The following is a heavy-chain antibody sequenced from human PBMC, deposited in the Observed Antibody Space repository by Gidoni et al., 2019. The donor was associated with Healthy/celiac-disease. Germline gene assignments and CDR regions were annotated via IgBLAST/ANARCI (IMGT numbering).Heavy chain of an antibody. V-gene: IGHV5-51*01. CDR3: ARRGRGVRGVMGY. D-gene: IGHD3-10*01. Sequence: EVQLVQSEAEVKQPGESLKFSCTGSGYSFTSYWIGWVRLMPGKGLDWMGIIHPGDSETRYSPSCQGQVTISADKSISTAYLQWSSLKASDTAMYYCARRGRGVRGVMGYWGQGTLVTVSS. CDR1: GYSFTSYW. CDR2: IHPGDSET. J-gene: IGHJ4*02.